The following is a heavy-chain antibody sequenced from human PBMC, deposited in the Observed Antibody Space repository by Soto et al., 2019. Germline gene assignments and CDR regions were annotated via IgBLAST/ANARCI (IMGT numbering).Heavy chain of an antibody. CDR2: ISYDGSNK. CDR1: GFTFSSYG. Sequence: GGSLRLSCAASGFTFSSYGMHWVRQAPGKGLEWVAVISYDGSNKYYADSVKGRFTISRDNSKNTLYLQMNSLRAEDTAVYYCAKDIVVVPAAIGYYFDYWGQGTLVTVSS. D-gene: IGHD2-2*01. CDR3: AKDIVVVPAAIGYYFDY. V-gene: IGHV3-30*18. J-gene: IGHJ4*02.